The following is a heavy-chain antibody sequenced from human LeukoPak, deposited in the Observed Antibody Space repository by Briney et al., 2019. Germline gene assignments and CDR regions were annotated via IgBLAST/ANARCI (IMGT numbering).Heavy chain of an antibody. CDR2: IKQDGSEK. D-gene: IGHD6-13*01. CDR1: GFTFSSYW. CDR3: ARIQYSSSWYGNYYYYYMDV. J-gene: IGHJ6*03. V-gene: IGHV3-7*01. Sequence: GGSLRLSCAASGFTFSSYWMSWVRQAPGRGLEWVANIKQDGSEKYYVDSVKGRFTISRDNAKNSLYLQMNSLRAEDTAVYYCARIQYSSSWYGNYYYYYMDVWGKGTTVTVSS.